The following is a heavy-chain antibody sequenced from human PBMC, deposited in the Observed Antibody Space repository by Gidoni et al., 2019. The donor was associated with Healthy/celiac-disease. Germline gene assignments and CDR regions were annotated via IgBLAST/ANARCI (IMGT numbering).Heavy chain of an antibody. V-gene: IGHV3-23*01. Sequence: EVQLLESGGGSVQPGGSMRLSCAASGFTFSSAAMRWVRQVPGKGLEWVSAISCSGGSTYYANSVKGRFTISRDNSKNSLYLQMNSLRAEDTAVYYCAKDDVEMATIDFDYWGQGTLGTVSS. CDR3: AKDDVEMATIDFDY. J-gene: IGHJ4*02. CDR2: ISCSGGST. D-gene: IGHD5-12*01. CDR1: GFTFSSAA.